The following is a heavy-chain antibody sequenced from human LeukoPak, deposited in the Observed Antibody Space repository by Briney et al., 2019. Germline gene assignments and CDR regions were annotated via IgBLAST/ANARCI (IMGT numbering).Heavy chain of an antibody. D-gene: IGHD6-13*01. Sequence: GGSLRLSCAASGFIFSSYWMSWVRQAPGKGLEWVASIKEDGTETYFVDSVKGRFTISRDNAKNSLYLQMNSLRAEDTAVYYCASSTGYSSSWSDYWGQGTLVTVSS. V-gene: IGHV3-7*01. CDR3: ASSTGYSSSWSDY. CDR2: IKEDGTET. J-gene: IGHJ4*02. CDR1: GFIFSSYW.